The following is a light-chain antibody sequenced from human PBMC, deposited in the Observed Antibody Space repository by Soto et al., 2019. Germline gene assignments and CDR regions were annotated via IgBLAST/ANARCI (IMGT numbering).Light chain of an antibody. CDR2: GNS. Sequence: QSVLTQPPSVSGAPGQRVTISCTGSSSNIGAGYDVHWYQQLPGTAPKLLIYGNSNRPSGVPDRFSGSQSGTSASLAITGLYAEDEADYYCQSYDSGLSARVFGGGTKLTVL. CDR1: SSNIGAGYD. V-gene: IGLV1-40*01. CDR3: QSYDSGLSARV. J-gene: IGLJ3*02.